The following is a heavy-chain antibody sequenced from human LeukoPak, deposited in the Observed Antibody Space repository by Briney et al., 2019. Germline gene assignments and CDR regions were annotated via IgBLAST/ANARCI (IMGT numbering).Heavy chain of an antibody. V-gene: IGHV1-2*02. CDR2: INPNSGGT. D-gene: IGHD3-3*01. CDR1: GYTFTGYF. CDR3: ARDGVGIFDY. J-gene: IGHJ4*02. Sequence: ASVKVSCKAAGYTFTGYFMHWLRPAPGQGLEWMGWINPNSGGTDYAQKFQGRVTMTRDTSISTAYMELSRLRSDDTAVYYCARDGVGIFDYWGQGTLVTVSS.